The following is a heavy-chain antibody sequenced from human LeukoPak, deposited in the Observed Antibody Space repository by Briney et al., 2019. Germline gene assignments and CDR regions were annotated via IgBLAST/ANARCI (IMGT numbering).Heavy chain of an antibody. CDR2: IYYSGST. V-gene: IGHV4-31*03. CDR3: AGGGDSSGYYLVDY. CDR1: GGSISSGGYY. J-gene: IGHJ4*02. Sequence: PSETLSLTCTVSGGSISSGGYYWSWIRQHPGKGLEWIGYIYYSGSTYYNPSLKSRVTISVDTSKNQFSLKLSSVTAADTAVYYCAGGGDSSGYYLVDYWGQGTLVTVSS. D-gene: IGHD3-22*01.